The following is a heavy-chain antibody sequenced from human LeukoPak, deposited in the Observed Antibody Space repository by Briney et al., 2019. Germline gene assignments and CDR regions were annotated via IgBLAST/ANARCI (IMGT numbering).Heavy chain of an antibody. J-gene: IGHJ4*02. CDR1: GGSISSGGYY. Sequence: SETLSLTCTVSGGSISSGGYYWSWIRQPPGKGLEWIGYIYHSGSTYYNPSLKSRVTISVDRSKNQFSLKLSSVTAADTAVYYCAREGGNPQVPFDYWGQGTLVTVSS. D-gene: IGHD4-23*01. CDR2: IYHSGST. V-gene: IGHV4-30-2*01. CDR3: AREGGNPQVPFDY.